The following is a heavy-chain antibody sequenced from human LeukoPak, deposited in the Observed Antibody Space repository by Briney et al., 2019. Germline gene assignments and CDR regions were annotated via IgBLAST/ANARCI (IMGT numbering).Heavy chain of an antibody. CDR1: GYSVSSGYY. Sequence: SETLSLTCTVSGYSVSSGYYWGWIRQPPGKGLEWIGSIYHSGSTYYNPSLKSRVTISVDTSKNQFSLKLSSVTAADTAVYYCARGGDYYGSGNYYRGGYMDVWGKGTTVTVSS. D-gene: IGHD3-10*01. CDR3: ARGGDYYGSGNYYRGGYMDV. J-gene: IGHJ6*03. CDR2: IYHSGST. V-gene: IGHV4-38-2*02.